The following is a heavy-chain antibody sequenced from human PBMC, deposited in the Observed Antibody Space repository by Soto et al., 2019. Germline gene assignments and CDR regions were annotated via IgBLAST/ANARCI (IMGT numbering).Heavy chain of an antibody. D-gene: IGHD4-4*01. CDR2: IIPILGIA. CDR3: ARVSSVTELDY. CDR1: GGTFSSYT. J-gene: IGHJ4*02. Sequence: QVQLVQSGAEVKKPGSSVKVSCKASGGTFSSYTISWVRQAPGQGLEWMGRIIPILGIANYAQKFQGRVTITADKSTSTAYMEMSSLRSEDTAVYYCARVSSVTELDYWGQGTLVTVSS. V-gene: IGHV1-69*02.